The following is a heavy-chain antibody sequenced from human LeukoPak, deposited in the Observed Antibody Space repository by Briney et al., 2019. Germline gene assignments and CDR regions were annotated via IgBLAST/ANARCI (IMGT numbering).Heavy chain of an antibody. D-gene: IGHD1-26*01. CDR1: GFAVGSNY. Sequence: GGSLRLSCAASGFAVGSNYMSWVRQAPGMGLEWVSVIYSGGNTYYADSVKGRFTISRDNSKNTLYLQMNSLRAEDTAVYYCAKGLGATRHVWYFDYWGQGTLVTVSS. V-gene: IGHV3-53*01. J-gene: IGHJ4*02. CDR3: AKGLGATRHVWYFDY. CDR2: IYSGGNT.